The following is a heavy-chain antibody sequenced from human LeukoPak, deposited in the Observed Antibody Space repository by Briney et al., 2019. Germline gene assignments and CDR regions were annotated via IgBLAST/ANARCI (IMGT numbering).Heavy chain of an antibody. CDR3: ARGRGDTAMAVFDY. CDR1: GGSFSGYC. CDR2: INHSGST. Sequence: SETLSLTCAVYGGSFSGYCWSWIRQPPGKGLEWIGEINHSGSTNYNPSLKSRVTISVDTSKNQFSLKLSSVTAADTAVYYCARGRGDTAMAVFDYWGQGTLVTVSS. D-gene: IGHD5-18*01. V-gene: IGHV4-34*01. J-gene: IGHJ4*02.